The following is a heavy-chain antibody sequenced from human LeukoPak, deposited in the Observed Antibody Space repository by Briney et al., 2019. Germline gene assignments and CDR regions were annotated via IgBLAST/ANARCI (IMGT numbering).Heavy chain of an antibody. CDR1: GFTFSDYS. V-gene: IGHV3-48*04. CDR2: ISSSGSTI. CDR3: ARALKDHYGDYSYYYYYYMDV. Sequence: PGGSLRLSCAASGFTFSDYSMNWVRQAPGKGLEWVSYISSSGSTIYYADSVKGRFTISRDNAKNSLYLQMNSLRAEDTAVYYCARALKDHYGDYSYYYYYYMDVWGKGTTVTVSS. J-gene: IGHJ6*03. D-gene: IGHD4-17*01.